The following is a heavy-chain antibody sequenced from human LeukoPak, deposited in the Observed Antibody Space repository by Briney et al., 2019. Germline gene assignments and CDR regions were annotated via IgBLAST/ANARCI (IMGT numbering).Heavy chain of an antibody. J-gene: IGHJ4*02. Sequence: SETLSLTCTVSGYSISSGYYWGWIRQPPGKGLEWIGSIYHSGSTYYNPSLKSRVTISVDTSKNQFSLKLSSVTAADTAVYYCASVAVAGTQDYWGQGTLVTVSS. CDR1: GYSISSGYY. V-gene: IGHV4-38-2*02. D-gene: IGHD6-19*01. CDR2: IYHSGST. CDR3: ASVAVAGTQDY.